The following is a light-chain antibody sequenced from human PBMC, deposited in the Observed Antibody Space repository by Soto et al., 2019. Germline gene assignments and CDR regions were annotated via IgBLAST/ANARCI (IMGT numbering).Light chain of an antibody. CDR2: EVS. CDR1: SSGFGTYDY. CDR3: SSYTGDDFTFV. V-gene: IGLV2-8*01. Sequence: QSVLTQPPSASGSLGQSVTISCTGTSSGFGTYDYVSWYQQHPGRAPKLIIFEVSKRPSGVPDRFSGSKSGNTASLIVPGLQPDDEAEYHCSSYTGDDFTFVFGTGTKVTVL. J-gene: IGLJ1*01.